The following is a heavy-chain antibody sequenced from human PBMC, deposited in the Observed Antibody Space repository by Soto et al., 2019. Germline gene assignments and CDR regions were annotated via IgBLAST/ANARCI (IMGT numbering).Heavy chain of an antibody. J-gene: IGHJ4*02. CDR1: GYTFTIYY. CDR3: AREGDTGGYSYGFDY. V-gene: IGHV1-46*01. Sequence: GASVKVSCKASGYTFTIYYMHCVLQSPGQGLDWMGIINPSGGSTSYAQKFQGRVTMTRDTSTSTVYMELSSLRSEDTAVYYCAREGDTGGYSYGFDYWGQGTLVTVSS. CDR2: INPSGGST. D-gene: IGHD5-18*01.